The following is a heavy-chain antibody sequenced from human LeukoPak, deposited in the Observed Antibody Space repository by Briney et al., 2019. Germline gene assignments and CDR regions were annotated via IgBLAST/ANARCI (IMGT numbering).Heavy chain of an antibody. CDR1: GGSISSGGYY. J-gene: IGHJ3*02. Sequence: SQTLSLTCTVSGGSISSGGYYWSWTRQHPGRCLEWIGYIYNSGSTYYNPSLRSRVTISVDMSKNQFSLKLNSVTAADTAVYYCARFYGGNSGMLPRATFDIWGQGTMVTVSS. D-gene: IGHD4-23*01. CDR2: IYNSGST. CDR3: ARFYGGNSGMLPRATFDI. V-gene: IGHV4-31*03.